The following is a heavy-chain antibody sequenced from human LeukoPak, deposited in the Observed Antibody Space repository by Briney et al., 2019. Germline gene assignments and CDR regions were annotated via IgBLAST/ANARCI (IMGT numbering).Heavy chain of an antibody. D-gene: IGHD1-26*01. CDR1: GGSISSYY. J-gene: IGHJ4*02. CDR2: IYYSGST. CDR3: ARDLVGATPAV. V-gene: IGHV4-59*01. Sequence: SETLSLTCTVSGGSISSYYWSWIRQPPGKGLEWIGYIYYSGSTNYNPSLKSRVTISVDTSKNQFSLKLSSVTAADTAVYYCARDLVGATPAVWGQGTLVTVSS.